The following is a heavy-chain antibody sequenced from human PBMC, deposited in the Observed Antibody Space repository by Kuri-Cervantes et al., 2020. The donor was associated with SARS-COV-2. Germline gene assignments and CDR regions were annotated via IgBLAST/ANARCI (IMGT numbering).Heavy chain of an antibody. CDR3: ARSYQGSVLMVYNYYYMDV. D-gene: IGHD2-8*01. V-gene: IGHV3-23*01. CDR1: GFTFSSYA. J-gene: IGHJ6*03. Sequence: GESLKISCAASGFTFSSYAMSWVRQAPGKGLEWVSAISGSGGSTYYADSVKGRFTISRDNSKNTLYLQMNSLRAEDTAVYYCARSYQGSVLMVYNYYYMDVWGKGTTVTVSS. CDR2: ISGSGGST.